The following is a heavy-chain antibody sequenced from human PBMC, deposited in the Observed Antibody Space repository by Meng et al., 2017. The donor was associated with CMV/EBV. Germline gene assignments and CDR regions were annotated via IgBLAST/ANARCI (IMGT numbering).Heavy chain of an antibody. CDR1: GFTFSSYW. Sequence: GESLKISCAAPGFTFSSYWMSWVRQAPGKGLEWVANIKQDGSEKYYVDSVKGRFTISRDNAKNSLYLQMNSLRAEDTAVYYCARENWGDAFDIWGQGTMVTVSS. V-gene: IGHV3-7*01. J-gene: IGHJ3*02. D-gene: IGHD7-27*01. CDR3: ARENWGDAFDI. CDR2: IKQDGSEK.